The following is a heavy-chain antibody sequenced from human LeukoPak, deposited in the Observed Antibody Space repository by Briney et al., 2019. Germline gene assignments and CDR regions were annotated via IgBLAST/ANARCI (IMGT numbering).Heavy chain of an antibody. V-gene: IGHV3-21*01. CDR3: AREDVVVAAMLYYYYGMDV. J-gene: IGHJ6*02. Sequence: GGSLRLSCAASGLTFSSYSMNWVRQAPGKGLEWVSSISSSSSYIYYADSVKGRFTISRDNAKNSLYLQMNSLRAEDTAVYYCAREDVVVAAMLYYYYGMDVWGQGTTVTVSS. CDR1: GLTFSSYS. CDR2: ISSSSSYI. D-gene: IGHD2-15*01.